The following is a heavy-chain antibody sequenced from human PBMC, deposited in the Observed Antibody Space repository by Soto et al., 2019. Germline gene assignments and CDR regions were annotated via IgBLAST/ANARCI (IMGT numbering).Heavy chain of an antibody. CDR1: GYTFTDYY. Sequence: ASVKVSCKAYGYTFTDYYMEWVRQAPGQGLEWMGWINLNSGDTNFAQQFQGRVTMTRDTSITTAYMDLTRLRSDDTAVYYCSRARPPFNWFDRWGQGTLVTVSS. CDR3: SRARPPFNWFDR. V-gene: IGHV1-2*02. J-gene: IGHJ5*02. CDR2: INLNSGDT. D-gene: IGHD6-6*01.